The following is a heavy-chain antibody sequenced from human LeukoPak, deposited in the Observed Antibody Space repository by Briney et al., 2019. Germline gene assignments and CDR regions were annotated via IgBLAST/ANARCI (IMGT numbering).Heavy chain of an antibody. Sequence: SETLSLTFTVTGGSIGSYYWSWIRPPRGRGLEWIGYIYYSGSDNYNPSLKSRVTISVDTSKNQFSPKLSSVTAADTAVYYCARAPGGWSMDVWGQGTTVTVSS. CDR2: IYYSGSD. CDR1: GGSIGSYY. V-gene: IGHV4-59*01. J-gene: IGHJ6*02. D-gene: IGHD2-15*01. CDR3: ARAPGGWSMDV.